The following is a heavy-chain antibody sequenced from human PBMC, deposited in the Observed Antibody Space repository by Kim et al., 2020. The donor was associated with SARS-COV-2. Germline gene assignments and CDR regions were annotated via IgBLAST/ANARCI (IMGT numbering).Heavy chain of an antibody. D-gene: IGHD2-15*01. CDR3: ARAPVVVVAATAYYYYGMDV. J-gene: IGHJ6*02. CDR1: GGSISSGGYY. V-gene: IGHV4-31*03. Sequence: SETLSLTCTVSGGSISSGGYYWSWIRQHPGKGLEWIGYIYYSGSTYYNPSLKSRVTISVDTSKNQFSLKLSSVTAADTAVYYCARAPVVVVAATAYYYYGMDVWGQGTTVTVSS. CDR2: IYYSGST.